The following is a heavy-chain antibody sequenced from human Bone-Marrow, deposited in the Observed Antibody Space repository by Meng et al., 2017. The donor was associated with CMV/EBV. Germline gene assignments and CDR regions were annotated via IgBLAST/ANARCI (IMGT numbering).Heavy chain of an antibody. Sequence: SETLSLTCTVSVGSISSYYWSWIRQPPGKGLEWIGYIYYSGSTNYNPSLKSGVTIPVDTSKIQLTLKLSSVTAADTAVYYCATSPPIVVVPAATFWFDPWGQGTLVTVSS. CDR3: ATSPPIVVVPAATFWFDP. D-gene: IGHD2-2*01. CDR1: VGSISSYY. J-gene: IGHJ5*02. CDR2: IYYSGST. V-gene: IGHV4-59*12.